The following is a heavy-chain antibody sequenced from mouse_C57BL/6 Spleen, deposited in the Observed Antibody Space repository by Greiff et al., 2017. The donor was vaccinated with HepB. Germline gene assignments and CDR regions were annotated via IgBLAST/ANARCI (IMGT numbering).Heavy chain of an antibody. D-gene: IGHD1-1*01. J-gene: IGHJ2*01. Sequence: EVMLVESGAELVRPGASVKLSCTASGFNIKDDYMHWVKQRPEQGLEWIGWIDPENGDTEYASKFQGKATITADTSSNTAYLQLSSLTSEDTAVYYCTYYPDYWGQGTTLTVSS. V-gene: IGHV14-4*01. CDR1: GFNIKDDY. CDR2: IDPENGDT. CDR3: TYYPDY.